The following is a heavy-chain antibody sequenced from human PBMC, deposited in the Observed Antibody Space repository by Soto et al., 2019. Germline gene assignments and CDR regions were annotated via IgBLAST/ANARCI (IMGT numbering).Heavy chain of an antibody. CDR1: GFTVSSNY. V-gene: IGHV3-66*01. Sequence: PGGSLRLSCAASGFTVSSNYVSWVRQAPGKGLEWVSIIYSGGYTYYADSVKGRFTISRDNSKNTLYLQMNSLRDEDSSLYYCARSPGSSWYFEDWGQGTLVTVSS. D-gene: IGHD6-13*01. CDR3: ARSPGSSWYFED. J-gene: IGHJ4*02. CDR2: IYSGGYT.